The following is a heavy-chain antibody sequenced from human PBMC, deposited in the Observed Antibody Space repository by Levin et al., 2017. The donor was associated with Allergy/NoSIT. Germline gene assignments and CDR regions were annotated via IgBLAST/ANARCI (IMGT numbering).Heavy chain of an antibody. V-gene: IGHV3-48*03. Sequence: GGSLRLSCAASGFTFSSYEMNWVRQAPGKGLEWVSYISSSGSAIYYADSVQGRCTISRDNAKNSLYLHMNSLRAEDTAVYFCARGGTFYYDSSGYYPYYFDYWGQGTLVTVSS. D-gene: IGHD3-22*01. CDR1: GFTFSSYE. CDR2: ISSSGSAI. J-gene: IGHJ4*02. CDR3: ARGGTFYYDSSGYYPYYFDY.